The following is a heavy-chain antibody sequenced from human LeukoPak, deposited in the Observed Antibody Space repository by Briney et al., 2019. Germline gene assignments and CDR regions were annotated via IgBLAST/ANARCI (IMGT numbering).Heavy chain of an antibody. CDR2: IYYSGST. CDR1: GGSISSTSYY. V-gene: IGHV4-39*01. Sequence: SETLSLTCTVSGGSISSTSYYWGWIRQPPGKGLEWIGSIYYSGSTYYNPSLKSRVTISLATSKNQFSLKLSSVTAADTAVYYCARHRYSAYASSDYWGQGTLVTVSS. J-gene: IGHJ4*02. D-gene: IGHD5-12*01. CDR3: ARHRYSAYASSDY.